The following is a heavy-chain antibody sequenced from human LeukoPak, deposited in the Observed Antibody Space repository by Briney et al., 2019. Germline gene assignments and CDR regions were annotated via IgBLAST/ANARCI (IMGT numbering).Heavy chain of an antibody. D-gene: IGHD4-23*01. CDR2: IKSKTDGGTT. CDR1: GFTFSNAW. Sequence: GGSLRLSCAASGFTFSNAWMSWVRQAPGKGLEWVGRIKSKTDGGTTDYAAPVKGRFTISRDDSKNTLYLQMNSLRAEDTAVYYCVRRAGGYSHPYDYWGQGTLVTVSS. J-gene: IGHJ4*02. CDR3: VRRAGGYSHPYDY. V-gene: IGHV3-15*01.